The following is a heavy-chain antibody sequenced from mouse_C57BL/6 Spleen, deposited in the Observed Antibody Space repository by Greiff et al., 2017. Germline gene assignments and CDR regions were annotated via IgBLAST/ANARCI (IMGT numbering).Heavy chain of an antibody. Sequence: QVQLQQSGAELMKPGASVKLSCKATGYTFTGYWIEWVKQRPGHGLEWIGEILPGSGSTNYNEKFKGKATFTADTSSNTAYMQLISLTTEDSAIYYCAREGAVTTVVATSMDYWGQGTSVTVSS. D-gene: IGHD1-1*01. CDR2: ILPGSGST. V-gene: IGHV1-9*01. CDR1: GYTFTGYW. J-gene: IGHJ4*01. CDR3: AREGAVTTVVATSMDY.